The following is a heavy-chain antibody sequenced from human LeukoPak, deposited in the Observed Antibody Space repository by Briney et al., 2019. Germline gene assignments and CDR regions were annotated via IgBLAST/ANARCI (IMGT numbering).Heavy chain of an antibody. J-gene: IGHJ5*02. V-gene: IGHV1-69*05. CDR3: ARDLSGGVGADNWFDP. Sequence: SVKVSCKASGGSFSSYAISWVRQAPGQGREWMGAIIPMFGTANYAQKYQGRVTITTDESTSTAYMELSSLRSEDTAVYYCARDLSGGVGADNWFDPWGQGTLVTVSS. CDR1: GGSFSSYA. CDR2: IIPMFGTA. D-gene: IGHD1-26*01.